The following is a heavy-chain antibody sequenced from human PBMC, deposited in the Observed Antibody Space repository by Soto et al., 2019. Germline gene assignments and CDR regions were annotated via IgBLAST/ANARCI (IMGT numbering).Heavy chain of an antibody. V-gene: IGHV3-7*03. D-gene: IGHD1-7*01. J-gene: IGHJ4*01. Sequence: PGGSLRLSCAGSGLTFRNDWLSWVRQAPGKGLEWVANINQDGSERYYVDSVRGRFTISRDNVENSLYLQLNSLRPEDTAVYYWALWNYGGSAAAYWREGTMVVVS. CDR1: GLTFRNDW. CDR2: INQDGSER. CDR3: ALWNYGGSAAAY.